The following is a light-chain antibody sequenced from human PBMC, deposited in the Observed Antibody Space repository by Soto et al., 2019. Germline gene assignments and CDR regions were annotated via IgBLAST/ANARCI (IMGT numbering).Light chain of an antibody. V-gene: IGLV2-14*03. Sequence: SVLTQPSSGFGAPGPSVALSLPGNSNDGGGYNYVSWYQHHPGKAPKLIIYDVSNRPSGVSNRFSGSKSGNTASLTISGLQPEDEADYYCSSYTTSNTRQIVFGTGTKV. CDR2: DVS. CDR1: SNDGGGYNY. J-gene: IGLJ1*01. CDR3: SSYTTSNTRQIV.